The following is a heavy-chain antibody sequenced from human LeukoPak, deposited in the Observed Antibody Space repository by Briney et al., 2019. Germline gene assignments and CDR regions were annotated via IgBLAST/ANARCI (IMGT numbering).Heavy chain of an antibody. Sequence: PSETLSLTCAVYGGSFSGYYWSWIRQPPGKGLEWIGEINHSGSTNYNPSLKSRVTISVDTSKNQFSLKLSSVTAADTAVYYCARQDYDFWSAQTGAFDIWGQGTMVTVSS. CDR1: GGSFSGYY. CDR3: ARQDYDFWSAQTGAFDI. J-gene: IGHJ3*02. V-gene: IGHV4-34*01. CDR2: INHSGST. D-gene: IGHD3-3*01.